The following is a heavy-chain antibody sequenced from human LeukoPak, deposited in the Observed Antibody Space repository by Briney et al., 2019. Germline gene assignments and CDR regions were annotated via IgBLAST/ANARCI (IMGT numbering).Heavy chain of an antibody. J-gene: IGHJ5*02. CDR2: INSDGSST. V-gene: IGHV3-74*01. D-gene: IGHD3-16*01. CDR1: GFTFSTNW. Sequence: GGSLRLSCAASGFTFSTNWMHWVRQAPGKGLVWVSRINSDGSSTGYADSVKGRFTVSRDNAKNTLYLQMNSLGAEDTAVYYCARGIGVTPNWFDPWGQGTLVTVSS. CDR3: ARGIGVTPNWFDP.